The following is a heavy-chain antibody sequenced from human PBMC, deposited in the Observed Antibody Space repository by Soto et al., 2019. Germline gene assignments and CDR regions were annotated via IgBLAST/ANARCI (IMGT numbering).Heavy chain of an antibody. J-gene: IGHJ6*03. CDR2: MNPKSGEP. CDR3: ATYCSGDSCSFSHYMGV. Sequence: QVQVVQSGAEEKKPGASVKVSCTASGYTFSNYEINWVRQAPGQGLVWRGRMNPKSGEPPYAEKFQGRVTMTRNTSSSTAYMELSSLRSDDTAVYYCATYCSGDSCSFSHYMGVWGKGTTVIVSS. V-gene: IGHV1-8*01. CDR1: GYTFSNYE. D-gene: IGHD2-15*01.